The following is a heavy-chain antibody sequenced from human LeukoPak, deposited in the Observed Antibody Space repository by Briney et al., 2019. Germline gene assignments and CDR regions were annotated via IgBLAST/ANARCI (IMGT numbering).Heavy chain of an antibody. Sequence: HPGGSLRLSCAASGFGFSSYAMHWVRQAPGKGLEWVAVISYDGSNKYYADSVKGRFTISRDNSKNTLYLQMNSLRAEDTAVYYCARLFGELLPIDYWGQGTLVTVSS. V-gene: IGHV3-30-3*01. CDR3: ARLFGELLPIDY. CDR2: ISYDGSNK. D-gene: IGHD3-10*01. CDR1: GFGFSSYA. J-gene: IGHJ4*02.